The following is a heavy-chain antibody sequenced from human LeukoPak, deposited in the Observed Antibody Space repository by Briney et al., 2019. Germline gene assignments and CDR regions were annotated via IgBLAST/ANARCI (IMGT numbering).Heavy chain of an antibody. CDR1: GGSFSGYY. V-gene: IGHV4-34*01. Sequence: PSETLSPTCAVYGGSFSGYYWTWIRQPPGKGLEWIGEINHSGSTNYNPSLKSRVTISIDTSKNQFSLRLSSVTAADTAVYYCARGCNSGFPPSKHWGQGTLVTVSS. D-gene: IGHD3-10*01. J-gene: IGHJ1*01. CDR2: INHSGST. CDR3: ARGCNSGFPPSKH.